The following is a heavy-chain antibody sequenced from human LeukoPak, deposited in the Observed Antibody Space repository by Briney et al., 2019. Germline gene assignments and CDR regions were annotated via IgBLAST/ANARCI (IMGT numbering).Heavy chain of an antibody. CDR2: IYHSGNT. D-gene: IGHD6-13*01. J-gene: IGHJ6*02. CDR3: AREGGGSSSSWYQSYGMDV. V-gene: IGHV4-30-2*01. CDR1: GDSISSGGYY. Sequence: PSETLSLTCTVSGDSISSGGYYWSWIRQPPGKGLEWIAYIYHSGNTYYNPSLKSRVTISVDRSKNQFSLKLNSVTAADTAVYYCAREGGGSSSSWYQSYGMDVWGQGTTVTVSS.